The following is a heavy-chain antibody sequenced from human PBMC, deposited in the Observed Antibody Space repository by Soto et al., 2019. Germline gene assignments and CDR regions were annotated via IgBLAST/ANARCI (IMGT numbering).Heavy chain of an antibody. V-gene: IGHV1-69*13. Sequence: SVKVSCKASGGTLSSYAISWVRQAPGQGLEWMGGIIPIFGTANYAQKFQGRVTITADESTSTAYMELSSLRSEDTAVYYCARDPFSSGWYYYYYYGMDVWSQGTTVTVSS. CDR1: GGTLSSYA. J-gene: IGHJ6*02. D-gene: IGHD6-19*01. CDR2: IIPIFGTA. CDR3: ARDPFSSGWYYYYYYGMDV.